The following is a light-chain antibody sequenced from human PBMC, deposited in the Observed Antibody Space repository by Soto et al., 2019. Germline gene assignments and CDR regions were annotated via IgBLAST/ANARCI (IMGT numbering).Light chain of an antibody. V-gene: IGLV2-18*02. CDR1: YSDVGAYNR. CDR2: EVT. J-gene: IGLJ2*01. Sequence: QSALTQPPSVSGSPGQSVTIPCTGIYSDVGAYNRVSWYQQSPGKAPKLIIFEVTDRPSGVPDRFSGSKSGNTASLTISGLQSGDEATYYCSSYTTTILAFGGGTKVTVL. CDR3: SSYTTTILA.